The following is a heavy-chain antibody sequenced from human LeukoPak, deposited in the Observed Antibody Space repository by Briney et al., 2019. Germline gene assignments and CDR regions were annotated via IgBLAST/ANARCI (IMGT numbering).Heavy chain of an antibody. CDR1: GFTFSSYG. J-gene: IGHJ4*02. D-gene: IGHD3-16*02. V-gene: IGHV3-30*18. CDR3: AKSAIIAPFDY. CDR2: ISYDGSNK. Sequence: GGSLRLSCAASGFTFSSYGMHWVRQAPGKGLEWVAVISYDGSNKYYADSVKGRFTISRDNSKNTLHLQMNSLRAEDTAVYYCAKSAIIAPFDYWGQGTLVTVSS.